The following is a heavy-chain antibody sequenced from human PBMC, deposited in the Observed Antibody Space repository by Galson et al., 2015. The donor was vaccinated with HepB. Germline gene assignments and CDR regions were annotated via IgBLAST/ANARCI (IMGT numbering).Heavy chain of an antibody. J-gene: IGHJ5*02. CDR1: GFTFSSYA. CDR3: AKFLYSGSFLGWFDP. V-gene: IGHV3-23*01. D-gene: IGHD1-26*01. Sequence: SLRLSCAASGFTFSSYAMSWVRQAPGKGLEWVSAISGSGGSTYYADSVKGRFTISRDNSENTLYLQMNSLRAEDTAVYYCAKFLYSGSFLGWFDPWGQGTLVTVSS. CDR2: ISGSGGST.